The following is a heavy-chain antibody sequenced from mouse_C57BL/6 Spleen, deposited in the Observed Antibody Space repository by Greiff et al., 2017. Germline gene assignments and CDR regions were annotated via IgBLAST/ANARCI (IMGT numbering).Heavy chain of an antibody. CDR2: IHPNSGST. J-gene: IGHJ2*01. Sequence: VQLQESGAELVKPGASVKLSCKASGYTFTSYWMHWVKQRPGQGLEWIGMIHPNSGSTNYNEKFKSKATLTVDKSSSTAYMQLSSLTSEDSAVYYCASPGYYSNYDFDYWGQGTTLTVSS. CDR3: ASPGYYSNYDFDY. D-gene: IGHD2-5*01. V-gene: IGHV1-64*01. CDR1: GYTFTSYW.